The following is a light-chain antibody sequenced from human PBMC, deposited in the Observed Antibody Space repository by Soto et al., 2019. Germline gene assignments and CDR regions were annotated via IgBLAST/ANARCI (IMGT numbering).Light chain of an antibody. Sequence: DIQMTQSPSSVSASVGDRVTITCRASQGISSRLAGYQKKPGKAPNLLIYAASSLQSGVPSRFSGSGSETDFTLIIGSLQPEDFATYYCQQSNSFPRTFGGWTKVEIK. V-gene: IGKV1-12*01. CDR3: QQSNSFPRT. CDR2: AAS. J-gene: IGKJ4*01. CDR1: QGISSR.